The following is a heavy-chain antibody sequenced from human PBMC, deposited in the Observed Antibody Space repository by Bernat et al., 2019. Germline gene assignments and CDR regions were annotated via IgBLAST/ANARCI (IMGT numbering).Heavy chain of an antibody. J-gene: IGHJ4*02. CDR2: ISNDSSGT. CDR1: GFIFDAYV. V-gene: IGHV3-43*02. CDR3: VRDNINWAFDY. Sequence: EVQLVESGGGVIQPGGSLRLSCAPSGFIFDAYVMHWVRQAPGMGLEWVSRISNDSSGTSYADSVKGRFTISRDNSKNSLYLQMNSQRVDDTALYYCVRDNINWAFDYWGRGTLVTVSS. D-gene: IGHD7-27*01.